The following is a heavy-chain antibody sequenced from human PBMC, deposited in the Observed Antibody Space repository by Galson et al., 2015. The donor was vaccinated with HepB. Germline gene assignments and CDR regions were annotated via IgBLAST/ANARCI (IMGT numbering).Heavy chain of an antibody. J-gene: IGHJ5*02. Sequence: SVKVSCKASGYTFSTYSITWVRRAPGQGLEWMGWISPYNRDAHYARKFQGRVTMTTDTFTSTAYMELRSLRSDDTAVYYCARGALVGVVGGSQNIWFDPWGQGTLVTVSS. V-gene: IGHV1-18*01. CDR3: ARGALVGVVGGSQNIWFDP. D-gene: IGHD2-15*01. CDR1: GYTFSTYS. CDR2: ISPYNRDA.